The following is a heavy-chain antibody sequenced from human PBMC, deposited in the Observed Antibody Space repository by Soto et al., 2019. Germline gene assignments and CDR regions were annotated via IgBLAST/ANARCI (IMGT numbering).Heavy chain of an antibody. CDR3: ARAALLWFGEGRFGY. D-gene: IGHD3-10*01. CDR2: IIPILGIA. CDR1: GGTFSSYT. Sequence: QVQLVQSGAEVKKPGSSVKVSCKASGGTFSSYTISWVRQAPGQGLEWMGRIIPILGIANYAQKFQGRVTITADKSTSTAYMELSSLRVEDTAVYYCARAALLWFGEGRFGYWGQGTLVTVSS. J-gene: IGHJ4*02. V-gene: IGHV1-69*02.